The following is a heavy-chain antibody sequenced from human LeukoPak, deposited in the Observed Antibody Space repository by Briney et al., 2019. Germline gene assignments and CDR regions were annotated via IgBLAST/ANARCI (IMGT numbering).Heavy chain of an antibody. Sequence: GGSLRLSCGASGFAFSSHGMHWVRQAPGKGLEWLTIIWFDGSEKYYADSVKGRFTVSRDNSKNTVYLQMNSLRAEDTAVYYCGKDLGSSARYLDRVDYWGQGTLVTVSS. J-gene: IGHJ4*02. CDR3: GKDLGSSARYLDRVDY. V-gene: IGHV3-33*06. CDR2: IWFDGSEK. D-gene: IGHD2-2*01. CDR1: GFAFSSHG.